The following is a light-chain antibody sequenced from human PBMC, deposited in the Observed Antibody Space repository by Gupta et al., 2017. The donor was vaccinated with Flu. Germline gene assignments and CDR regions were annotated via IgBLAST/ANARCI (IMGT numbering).Light chain of an antibody. Sequence: DIQMTQSPSSLSASVGDRVTITCRASQSISNYLIWYQQKPGKAPKPLIYAASSLQSGVPSRFSGSGSGTDFTLTISSLQPEDFATYYCQQSYSTPLTFGGGTKVEIK. CDR3: QQSYSTPLT. CDR1: QSISNY. CDR2: AAS. V-gene: IGKV1-39*01. J-gene: IGKJ4*01.